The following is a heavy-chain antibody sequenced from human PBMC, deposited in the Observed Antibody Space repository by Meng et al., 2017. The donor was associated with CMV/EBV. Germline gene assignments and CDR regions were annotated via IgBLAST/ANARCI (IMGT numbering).Heavy chain of an antibody. CDR3: ARGPANYGSGSYSPYNWFDP. D-gene: IGHD3-10*01. J-gene: IGHJ5*02. V-gene: IGHV1-8*01. CDR2: MNPNSGNT. Sequence: TSYDINGVRQATGQGLEWMGWMNPNSGNTGYAQKFQGRVTMTRNTSISTAYMELSSLRSGDTAVYYCARGPANYGSGSYSPYNWFDPWGQGTLVTVSS. CDR1: TSYD.